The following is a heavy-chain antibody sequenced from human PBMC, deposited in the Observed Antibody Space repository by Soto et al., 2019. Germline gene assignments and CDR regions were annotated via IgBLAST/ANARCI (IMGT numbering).Heavy chain of an antibody. CDR3: ARGVYDFWSGHPKGLDY. CDR2: IRSKANNYAT. J-gene: IGHJ4*02. D-gene: IGHD3-3*01. V-gene: IGHV3-73*01. Sequence: PGGSLRLSXAASGFTFSGSVMHWVRQASGKGLEWVGRIRSKANNYATAYAVSVKGRFTISRDDSRNTAYLQMNSLKTEDTAVYYCARGVYDFWSGHPKGLDYWGQGTVVTV. CDR1: GFTFSGSV.